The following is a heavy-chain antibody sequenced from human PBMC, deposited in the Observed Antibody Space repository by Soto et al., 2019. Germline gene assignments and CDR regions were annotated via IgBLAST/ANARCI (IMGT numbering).Heavy chain of an antibody. Sequence: PSETLSLTCAVSGGSISSSNWWSWVRQPPGKGLGWIGEIYHSGSTNYNPSLKSRVTISVDKSKNQFSLKLSSVTAADTAVYYCARDLSPDFWSGYYLGYYGMDVWGQGTTVTVSS. J-gene: IGHJ6*02. CDR1: GGSISSSNW. CDR3: ARDLSPDFWSGYYLGYYGMDV. D-gene: IGHD3-3*01. CDR2: IYHSGST. V-gene: IGHV4-4*02.